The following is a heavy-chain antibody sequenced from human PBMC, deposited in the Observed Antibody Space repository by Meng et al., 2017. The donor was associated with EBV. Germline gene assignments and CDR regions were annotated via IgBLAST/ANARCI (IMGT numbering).Heavy chain of an antibody. CDR1: GYTFPAYE. Sequence: VQVGVEVERPGAAVKSPRNAAGYTFPAYEFPLVGQSPGPGRQLIGRVNPWSGGTNHGRRVKGKVTMTRDKSINNGYMELRNVETENTGLYYVAKGDDLAANGTFLFDPWGQGTLVTVSS. CDR3: AKGDDLAANGTFLFDP. J-gene: IGHJ5*02. D-gene: IGHD6-13*01. V-gene: IGHV1-2*05. CDR2: VNPWSGGT.